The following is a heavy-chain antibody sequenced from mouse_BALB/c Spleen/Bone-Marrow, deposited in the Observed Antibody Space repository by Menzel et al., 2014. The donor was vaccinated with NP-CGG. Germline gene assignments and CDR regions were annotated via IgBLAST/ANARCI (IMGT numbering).Heavy chain of an antibody. CDR3: ARGGISVDY. Sequence: QVQLRQSGAELVRPGSSVKISCKASGYAFSVYWMNWVKQRPGQGLEWIGQIYPGDGDINYNGKFKGRATLTADKSSNTAYMQLSSLTSEDSAVYFCARGGISVDYWGQGTTLTVSS. V-gene: IGHV1-80*01. CDR2: IYPGDGDI. J-gene: IGHJ2*01. CDR1: GYAFSVYW.